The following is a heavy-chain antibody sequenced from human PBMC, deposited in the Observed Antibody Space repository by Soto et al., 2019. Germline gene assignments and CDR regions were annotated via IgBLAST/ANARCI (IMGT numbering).Heavy chain of an antibody. CDR1: GGSFSGYY. CDR3: ARGHGLQQQLVRSVDD. D-gene: IGHD6-13*01. V-gene: IGHV4-34*01. CDR2: INHSGST. Sequence: PSETLSLTCAVYGGSFSGYYWSWIRQPPGKGLEWIGEINHSGSTNYNPSLKSRVTISVDTSKNQFSLKLSSVTAADTAVYYCARGHGLQQQLVRSVDDWGQGTRVTVSS. J-gene: IGHJ4*02.